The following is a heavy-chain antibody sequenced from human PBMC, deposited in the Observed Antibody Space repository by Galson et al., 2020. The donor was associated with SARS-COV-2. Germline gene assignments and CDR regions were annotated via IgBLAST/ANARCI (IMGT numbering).Heavy chain of an antibody. V-gene: IGHV1-18*04. D-gene: IGHD2-21*01. Sequence: SGYTFTSYGLTWVRQVPAQGLERMGWINTYDGNTNNAQKPKGRATMAADTSTSTAYMELRSLRSDDTAVYYCARDRWVVFAISAAQNNVPLDSWGQGTLVTVSS. J-gene: IGHJ4*02. CDR2: INTYDGNT. CDR3: ARDRWVVFAISAAQNNVPLDS. CDR1: GYTFTSYG.